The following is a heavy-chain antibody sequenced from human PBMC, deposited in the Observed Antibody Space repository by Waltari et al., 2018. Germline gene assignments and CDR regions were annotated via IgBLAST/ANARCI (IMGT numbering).Heavy chain of an antibody. CDR2: IDPNTGGT. D-gene: IGHD3-16*01. CDR1: GYAFSGYY. V-gene: IGHV1-2*02. Sequence: QVHLVQSGAEVRKPGASVTVPCKGSGYAFSGYYIQWLRQDPGQGLEWMGWIDPNTGGTKLAQKFQGRVTMTRDTSINTVYMELSSLGSDDTAIYYCARDLYDSRVPGDYFDYWGQGTLVTVSS. J-gene: IGHJ4*02. CDR3: ARDLYDSRVPGDYFDY.